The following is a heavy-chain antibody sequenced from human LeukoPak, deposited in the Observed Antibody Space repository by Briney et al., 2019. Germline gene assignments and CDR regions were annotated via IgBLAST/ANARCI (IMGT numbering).Heavy chain of an antibody. V-gene: IGHV4-59*11. J-gene: IGHJ4*02. CDR2: IYYSGRT. D-gene: IGHD2-2*01. Sequence: PSETLSLTCTVSGGSIGSHYWNWIRQPPGKGLEWIGYIYYSGRTNYNPSLKSRVTISVDTSKSQFSLKLTSVSAADTAVYYCARGYCSSTVCYVRPDYWGQGTLVTVSS. CDR3: ARGYCSSTVCYVRPDY. CDR1: GGSIGSHY.